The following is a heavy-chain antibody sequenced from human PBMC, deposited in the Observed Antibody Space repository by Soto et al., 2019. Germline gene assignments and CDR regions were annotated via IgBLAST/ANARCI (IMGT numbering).Heavy chain of an antibody. D-gene: IGHD3-10*01. Sequence: SLTCTVSGGSVSSGSYYWSWIRQPPGKGLEWIGYIYYSGSTNYNPSLKSRVTISVDTSKNQFSLKLSSVTAADTAVYYCARGGGYYFAYWGQGTLVTVSS. CDR3: ARGGGYYFAY. CDR2: IYYSGST. J-gene: IGHJ4*02. CDR1: GGSVSSGSYY. V-gene: IGHV4-61*01.